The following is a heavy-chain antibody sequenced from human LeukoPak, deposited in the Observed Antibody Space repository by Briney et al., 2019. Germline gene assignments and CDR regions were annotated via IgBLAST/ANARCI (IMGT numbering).Heavy chain of an antibody. Sequence: PGGSLRLSCAAPGYTFNNYGMSWVRQAPDKGLEWVSAISGSGATTYYADSVKGRFTISRDNSKNTLYLQMSSLRAEDTAVYYCAKSGDRTSMRFGELNWGQGTLVTVSS. V-gene: IGHV3-23*01. D-gene: IGHD3-10*01. CDR3: AKSGDRTSMRFGELN. CDR2: ISGSGATT. CDR1: GYTFNNYG. J-gene: IGHJ4*02.